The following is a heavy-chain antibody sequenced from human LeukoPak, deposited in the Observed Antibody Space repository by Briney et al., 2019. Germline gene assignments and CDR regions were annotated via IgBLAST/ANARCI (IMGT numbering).Heavy chain of an antibody. CDR2: INIEGIII. J-gene: IGHJ5*02. CDR1: GFSFRDYW. Sequence: GGSLRLSCVASGFSFRDYWMHWVRQVPGEGLVWVARINIEGIIISYADSVKGRFTISKDDAKNTLYLQMNNLRAEDTAIYYCVRALGDAWGQGTLVTVSS. V-gene: IGHV3-74*01. CDR3: VRALGDA. D-gene: IGHD7-27*01.